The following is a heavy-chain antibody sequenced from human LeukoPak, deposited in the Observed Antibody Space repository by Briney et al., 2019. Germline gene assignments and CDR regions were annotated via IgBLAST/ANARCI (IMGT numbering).Heavy chain of an antibody. CDR2: IIPILGIA. D-gene: IGHD3-3*01. J-gene: IGHJ4*02. Sequence: SVKVSCKASGGTFSSYTISWVRQAPGQGLEWMGRIIPILGIANYAQKFQGRVTITVDKSTSTAYMELSSLRSGDTAVYYCARYDFWSGYYFDYWGQGTLVTVSS. CDR3: ARYDFWSGYYFDY. V-gene: IGHV1-69*02. CDR1: GGTFSSYT.